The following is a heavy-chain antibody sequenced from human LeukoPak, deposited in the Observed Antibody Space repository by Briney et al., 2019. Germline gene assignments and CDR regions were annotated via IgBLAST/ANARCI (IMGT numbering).Heavy chain of an antibody. V-gene: IGHV4-34*01. CDR1: GGSFSGYY. CDR3: ARGQIAAADDYYYYYMDV. Sequence: SETLSLTCAVYGGSFSGYYWSWIRQPPGKGLEWIGEINHSGSTNYNPSLKSRVTISVDTSKNQFSLKLSSVTAADTAVYYCARGQIAAADDYYYYYMDVWGKGTTVTVSS. CDR2: INHSGST. J-gene: IGHJ6*03. D-gene: IGHD6-13*01.